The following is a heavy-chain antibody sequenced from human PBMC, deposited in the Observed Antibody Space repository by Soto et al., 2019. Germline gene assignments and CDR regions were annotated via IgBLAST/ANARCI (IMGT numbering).Heavy chain of an antibody. J-gene: IGHJ4*02. CDR1: GFSLSTSGVG. Sequence: SGPTLLNPTQTLTLTCTFSGFSLSTSGVGVAWIRQPPGKALEWLALIYWDDGKRYSPSLKTGLNITKDTSKNQVVLTLTNVDPVATATYYCAHRLAYDFSTRHYPLDYSSQGSWVIVSS. CDR3: AHRLAYDFSTRHYPLDY. D-gene: IGHD3-3*01. V-gene: IGHV2-5*02. CDR2: IYWDDGK.